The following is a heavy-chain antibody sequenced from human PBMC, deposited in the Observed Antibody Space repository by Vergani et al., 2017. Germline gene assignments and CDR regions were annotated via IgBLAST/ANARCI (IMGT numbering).Heavy chain of an antibody. Sequence: QVQLQQWGAGLLKPSETLSLTFAVYGGSFSGYYWSWIRQPPGKGLEWIGEINHSGSTNFNPSLKSRVTISVDTSKNQFSLKLSSVTAADTAVYYCASRYCSSTSCYPSFDYWGQGTLVTVSS. CDR1: GGSFSGYY. D-gene: IGHD2-2*01. CDR3: ASRYCSSTSCYPSFDY. J-gene: IGHJ4*02. V-gene: IGHV4-34*01. CDR2: INHSGST.